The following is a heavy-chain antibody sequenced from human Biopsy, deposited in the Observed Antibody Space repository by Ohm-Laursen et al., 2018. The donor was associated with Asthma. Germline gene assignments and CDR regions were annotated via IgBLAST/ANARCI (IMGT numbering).Heavy chain of an antibody. Sequence: SLRLSCAASVYTFSIYSIHWGRHIPGKGMEWVSSSSTARSFIYYADSLRGRLTTSRDNARNSVYLQMNSLITEDTALYYCARIGPEWELPGREYSLHHWGEGTPVTVSS. CDR1: VYTFSIYS. CDR3: ARIGPEWELPGREYSLHH. V-gene: IGHV3-21*01. CDR2: SSTARSFI. D-gene: IGHD1-26*01. J-gene: IGHJ1*01.